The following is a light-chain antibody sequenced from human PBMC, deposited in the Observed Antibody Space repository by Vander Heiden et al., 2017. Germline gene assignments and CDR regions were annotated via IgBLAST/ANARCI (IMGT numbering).Light chain of an antibody. CDR3: MQALQNPPWT. J-gene: IGKJ1*01. Sequence: DIVMTQSPLSLPVTPGEPASISCRSSQSLLHSNGYNYLDWYLQKPRQSPQLLIYLGSNRASGVPDRFSGSGSGTDFTLKISRVEAEDVGVYYCMQALQNPPWTFGQGTKVEIK. CDR1: QSLLHSNGYNY. V-gene: IGKV2-28*01. CDR2: LGS.